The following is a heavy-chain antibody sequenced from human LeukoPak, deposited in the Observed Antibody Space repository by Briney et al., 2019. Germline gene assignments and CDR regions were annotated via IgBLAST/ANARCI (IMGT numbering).Heavy chain of an antibody. Sequence: GGSLRLSCAASGFTFSRYELNWVRQAPGKGLEWVSYISSSGSTKYYADSVKGRFTISRVNAKNSLFLQMSSLRAEDTAVYYCAKAPSITNPYFGLDVWGQGTTVTVSS. CDR1: GFTFSRYE. CDR2: ISSSGSTK. V-gene: IGHV3-48*03. J-gene: IGHJ6*02. D-gene: IGHD3-3*01. CDR3: AKAPSITNPYFGLDV.